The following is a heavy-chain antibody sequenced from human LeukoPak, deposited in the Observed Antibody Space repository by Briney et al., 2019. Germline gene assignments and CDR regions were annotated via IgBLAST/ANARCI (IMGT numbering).Heavy chain of an antibody. J-gene: IGHJ4*02. CDR1: GGTFSSYA. D-gene: IGHD3-22*01. Sequence: ASVKVSCKASGGTFSSYAISWVRQAPGQGLEWMGRIIPIFGTANYAQKFQGRVTITTDESTSTAYMELSSLRSEDTAVYYCAAGYYDSSLPYYFDYWGQGTLVTVSP. CDR2: IIPIFGTA. V-gene: IGHV1-69*05. CDR3: AAGYYDSSLPYYFDY.